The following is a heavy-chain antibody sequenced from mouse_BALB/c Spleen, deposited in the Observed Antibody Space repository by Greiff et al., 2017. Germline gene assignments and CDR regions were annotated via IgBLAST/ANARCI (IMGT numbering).Heavy chain of an antibody. CDR2: IRNKANGYTT. D-gene: IGHD2-14*01. V-gene: IGHV7-3*02. Sequence: EVKLMESGGGLVQPGGSLRLSCATSGFTFTDYYMSWVRQPPGKALEWLGFIRNKANGYTTEYSASVKGRFTISRDNSQSILYLQMNTLRAEDSATYYCARAYYRYLYYFDYWGQGTTLTVSS. J-gene: IGHJ2*01. CDR3: ARAYYRYLYYFDY. CDR1: GFTFTDYY.